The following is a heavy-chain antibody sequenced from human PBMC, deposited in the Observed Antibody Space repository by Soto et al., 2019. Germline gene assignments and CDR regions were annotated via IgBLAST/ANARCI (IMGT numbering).Heavy chain of an antibody. CDR2: IIPILGIA. Sequence: QVQLVQSGAEVKKPGSSVKVSCEASGGTFSSYTISWVRQAPGQGLEWMGRIIPILGIANYAQKFQGRVTITADKSTSTAYMELSSLRSEDTAVYYCARTPYAWFFDYWGQGTLVTVSS. CDR1: GGTFSSYT. CDR3: ARTPYAWFFDY. V-gene: IGHV1-69*02. D-gene: IGHD3-22*01. J-gene: IGHJ4*02.